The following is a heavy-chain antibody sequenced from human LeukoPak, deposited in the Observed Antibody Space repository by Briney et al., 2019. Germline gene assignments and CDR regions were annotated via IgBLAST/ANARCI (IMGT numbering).Heavy chain of an antibody. V-gene: IGHV4-39*07. Sequence: SETLSLTCTVSGGSISSCNYYWRWVRQPPGKALDWIGNIFYSGSTYYSPSRQSRVTIALHTSRNQFSLKLNSVTAEETAVYYCAKSNGYGLIDIWGQGTMVTVSS. CDR2: IFYSGST. D-gene: IGHD3-10*01. CDR3: AKSNGYGLIDI. CDR1: GGSISSCNYY. J-gene: IGHJ3*02.